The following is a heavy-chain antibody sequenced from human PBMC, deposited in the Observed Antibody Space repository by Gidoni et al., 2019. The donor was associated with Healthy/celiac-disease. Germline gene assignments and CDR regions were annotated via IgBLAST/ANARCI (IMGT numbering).Heavy chain of an antibody. D-gene: IGHD3-10*01. CDR3: ARAYGSGSSAFDY. J-gene: IGHJ4*02. Sequence: QVPLVESGGGVVQPGWSLRLSCAASGLAFGSYAMHCVRQAPGKGLEWVAVISYDGSNKYYADSVKGRFTISRDNSKNTLYLQMNSLRAEDTAVYYCARAYGSGSSAFDYWGQGTLVTVSS. V-gene: IGHV3-30-3*01. CDR2: ISYDGSNK. CDR1: GLAFGSYA.